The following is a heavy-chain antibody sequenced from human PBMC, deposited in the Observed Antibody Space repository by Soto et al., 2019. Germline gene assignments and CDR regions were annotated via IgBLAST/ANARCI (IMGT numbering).Heavy chain of an antibody. J-gene: IGHJ5*02. CDR2: IKSDGSRT. D-gene: IGHD5-18*01. CDR3: AGDSDSYGYSRFDP. V-gene: IGHV3-74*03. CDR1: GFTFSSYW. Sequence: EVQLVESGGGLVQPGGSLRLSCAASGFTFSSYWMHWVRQAPWNGLVWVSRIKSDGSRTTYADSVKGRFTISRDNAKNTLYLQMNSLRAEDTAAYYCAGDSDSYGYSRFDPWGQGTLVTVSS.